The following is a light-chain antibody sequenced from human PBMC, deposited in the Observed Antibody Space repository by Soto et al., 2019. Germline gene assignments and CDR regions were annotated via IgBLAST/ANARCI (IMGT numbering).Light chain of an antibody. V-gene: IGLV2-18*02. J-gene: IGLJ2*01. CDR2: EVS. CDR3: SSHTSNSPVV. Sequence: QSALTQPPSVSGSPGQSVTISCTGTSSDVGSYNRVSWYQQPPGTAPKLIIYEVSNRPSGVPDRFSGSKSGNTASLTISGLQAEDEADYDCSSHTSNSPVVFGGGTKLTV. CDR1: SSDVGSYNR.